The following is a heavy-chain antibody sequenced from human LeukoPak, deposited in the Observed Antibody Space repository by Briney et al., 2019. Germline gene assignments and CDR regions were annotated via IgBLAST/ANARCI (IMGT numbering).Heavy chain of an antibody. CDR2: VSGSGDTT. J-gene: IGHJ4*02. CDR3: AKVGARGCSSSTCFIY. V-gene: IGHV3-23*01. Sequence: PGGFLRLSCAASGFTFRSYAMSWVRQAPGKGLEWVSAVSGSGDTTYYADSVKGRFTISRDNSKTTVSLQMNNLRPEDTAAYYCAKVGARGCSSSTCFIYWGQGTLVTVSS. D-gene: IGHD2-2*01. CDR1: GFTFRSYA.